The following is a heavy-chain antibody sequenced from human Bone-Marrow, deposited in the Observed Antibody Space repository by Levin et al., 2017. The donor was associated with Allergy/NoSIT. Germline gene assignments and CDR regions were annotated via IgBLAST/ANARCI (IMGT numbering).Heavy chain of an antibody. D-gene: IGHD1-14*01. Sequence: ASVKVSCAASGFTFSTYSMNWVRQAPGKGLEWVSSFSSSSSYTYYADSVKGRFTISRDNAKNSLYLQMNSLRAEDTAVYYCARDLARGQPKYYYYGMDVWGQGTTVTVSS. CDR1: GFTFSTYS. V-gene: IGHV3-21*01. CDR3: ARDLARGQPKYYYYGMDV. CDR2: FSSSSSYT. J-gene: IGHJ6*02.